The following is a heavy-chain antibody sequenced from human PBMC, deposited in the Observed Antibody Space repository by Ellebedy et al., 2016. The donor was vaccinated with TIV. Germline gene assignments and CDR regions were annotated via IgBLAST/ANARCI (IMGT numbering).Heavy chain of an antibody. CDR2: IMYHGTET. V-gene: IGHV3-33*01. CDR1: GFTFSSCV. Sequence: GESLKISCAASGFTFSSCVMHWVRQAPGKGLDWVAAIMYHGTETYYADSVRGRFTVSRDNSKNTVYLQMNSLRVEDTAVYYCAREGKYGDSSSPLDYWGQGTLVTVSS. CDR3: AREGKYGDSSSPLDY. J-gene: IGHJ4*02. D-gene: IGHD3-22*01.